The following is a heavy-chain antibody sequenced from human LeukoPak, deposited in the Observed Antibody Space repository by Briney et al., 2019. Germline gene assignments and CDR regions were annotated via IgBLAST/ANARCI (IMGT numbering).Heavy chain of an antibody. D-gene: IGHD1-14*01. CDR1: GGSISSSNW. Sequence: SGTLSLTCAVSGGSISSSNWWSWVHQPPGKGLEWIGEIYHSGSTNYNPSLKSRVTISVDKSKNQFSLKLSSVTAADTAVYYCARDLNRGGYYFDYWGQGTLVTVSS. CDR2: IYHSGST. J-gene: IGHJ4*02. V-gene: IGHV4-4*02. CDR3: ARDLNRGGYYFDY.